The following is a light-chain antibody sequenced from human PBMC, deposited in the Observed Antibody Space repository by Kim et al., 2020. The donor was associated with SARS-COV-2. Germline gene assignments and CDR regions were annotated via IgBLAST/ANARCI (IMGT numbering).Light chain of an antibody. CDR3: QQSYSTPLT. V-gene: IGKV1-39*01. Sequence: ASLGDRVIITCRASQSISSYLNWYQQKPGKAPQLLIYAASSLQSGVPSRFSGSGSATDFTLTISSLQPEDFATYYCQQSYSTPLTFGGGTKVHIK. J-gene: IGKJ4*01. CDR1: QSISSY. CDR2: AAS.